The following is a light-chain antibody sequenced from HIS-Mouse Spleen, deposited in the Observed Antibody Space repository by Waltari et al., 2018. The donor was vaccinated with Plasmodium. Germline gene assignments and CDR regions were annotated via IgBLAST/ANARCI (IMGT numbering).Light chain of an antibody. CDR2: EDS. V-gene: IGLV3-10*01. Sequence: SYELTQPPSVSVSPGQTARITCSGDALPTKYAYWYQQKSGQAPVLVIYEDSKRPPGIPERCSGSSSGTMATLTISGAQVEDEADYYCYSTDSSGNHRVFGGGTKLTVL. CDR1: ALPTKY. J-gene: IGLJ3*02. CDR3: YSTDSSGNHRV.